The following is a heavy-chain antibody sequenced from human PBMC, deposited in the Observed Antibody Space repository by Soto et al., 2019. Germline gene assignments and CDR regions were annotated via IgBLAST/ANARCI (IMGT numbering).Heavy chain of an antibody. V-gene: IGHV4-34*01. D-gene: IGHD3-10*01. CDR3: ARGRTYYYGSGSSARLY. CDR1: GGSFSDYY. Sequence: QVQLQQWGAGLLKPSETLSLTCAVYGGSFSDYYWTWIRQSPGKGLEWIGEINPSGGFNYNPSLKTRDSISVATAKTQFSLKLTSVTAADTAVYYCARGRTYYYGSGSSARLYWGQGSLVNVSS. J-gene: IGHJ4*02. CDR2: INPSGGF.